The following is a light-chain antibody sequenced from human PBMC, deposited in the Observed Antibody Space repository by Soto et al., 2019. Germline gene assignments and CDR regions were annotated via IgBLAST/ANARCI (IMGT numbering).Light chain of an antibody. CDR2: LAS. CDR1: QSIQSF. CDR3: QQYNSHSFYT. J-gene: IGKJ2*01. V-gene: IGKV1-5*03. Sequence: DIPITQFPSTLSASVGDAVTITCRASQSIQSFLAWYQQKPGKAPKLLIYLASRLESGVPSRFSGSGSGTEFTLTISSLQPDDFAIYFCQQYNSHSFYTFGQGTKLEVK.